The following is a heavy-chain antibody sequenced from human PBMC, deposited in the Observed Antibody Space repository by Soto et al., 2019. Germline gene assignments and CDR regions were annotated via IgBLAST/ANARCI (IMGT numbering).Heavy chain of an antibody. CDR3: VRDASTGWHFDS. Sequence: GGSLRLSCEASGFTLSSYWMSWIRQAPGKGLEWVANTRQDGGQSYLVDSVQGRFTISRDNAKNSVYLQMNSLRAEDTAVYYCVRDASTGWHFDSWGQGTLVTVS. CDR2: TRQDGGQS. CDR1: GFTLSSYW. D-gene: IGHD6-19*01. J-gene: IGHJ4*02. V-gene: IGHV3-7*01.